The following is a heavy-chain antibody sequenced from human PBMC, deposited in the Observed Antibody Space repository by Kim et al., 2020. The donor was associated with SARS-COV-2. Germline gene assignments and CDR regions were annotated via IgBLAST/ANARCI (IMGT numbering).Heavy chain of an antibody. Sequence: ASVKVSCKASGDTFSSYGINWVRQATGEGLEWMGWIIPVIGIASYAQRFQDRITITTDASISTAYMELSSLTSEDTAVYFCVGIVLGRQMYYVFDVWGHGTPVTVSS. CDR2: IIPVIGIA. D-gene: IGHD2-8*02. V-gene: IGHV1-8*01. CDR1: GDTFSSYG. J-gene: IGHJ6*02. CDR3: VGIVLGRQMYYVFDV.